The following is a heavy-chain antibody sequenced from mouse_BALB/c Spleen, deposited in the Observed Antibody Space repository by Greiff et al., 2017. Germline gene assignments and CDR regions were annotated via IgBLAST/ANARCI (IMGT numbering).Heavy chain of an antibody. J-gene: IGHJ3*01. V-gene: IGHV1S126*01. CDR2: IDPSDSET. Sequence: VQLQQSGPQLVRPGASVKISCKASGYSFTSYWMHWVKQRPGQGLEWIGMIDPSDSETRLNQKFKDKATLTVDKSSSTAYMQLSSPTSEDSAVYYCARDGYGTSFAYWGQGTLVTVSA. CDR1: GYSFTSYW. CDR3: ARDGYGTSFAY. D-gene: IGHD1-1*01.